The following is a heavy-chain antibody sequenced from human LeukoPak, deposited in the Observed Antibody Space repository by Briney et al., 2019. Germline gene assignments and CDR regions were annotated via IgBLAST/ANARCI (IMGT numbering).Heavy chain of an antibody. CDR1: DGSISSFC. D-gene: IGHD2-15*01. CDR3: ARAYCSGVTCYPGYYGMDV. Sequence: PSETLSLTCSVSDGSISSFCWSWIRQPAGKGLEWIGRIHTSGSTDYNPSLKSRVTMSVDTSKNQFSLKLSSVTAADTAVYYCARAYCSGVTCYPGYYGMDVWGQGTTVTVSS. J-gene: IGHJ6*02. V-gene: IGHV4-4*07. CDR2: IHTSGST.